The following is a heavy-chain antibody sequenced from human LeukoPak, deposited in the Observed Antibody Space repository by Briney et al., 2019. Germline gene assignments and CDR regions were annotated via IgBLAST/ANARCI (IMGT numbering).Heavy chain of an antibody. CDR2: IYYSGST. CDR1: GGSISSYY. Sequence: SETLSLTCTVSGGSISSYYWSWIRQPPGKGLEWIGYIYYSGSTNYNPSLKSRVTISVDTSKNQFSLKLSSVTAADTAVYYCARDIAAAGTGGMDVWGQGTTVTVSS. D-gene: IGHD6-13*01. CDR3: ARDIAAAGTGGMDV. J-gene: IGHJ6*02. V-gene: IGHV4-59*01.